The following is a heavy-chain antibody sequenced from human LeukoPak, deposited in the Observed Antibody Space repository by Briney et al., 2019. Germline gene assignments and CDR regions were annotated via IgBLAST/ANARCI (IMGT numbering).Heavy chain of an antibody. J-gene: IGHJ5*02. D-gene: IGHD3-10*01. V-gene: IGHV4-59*01. CDR2: IYYSGST. Sequence: TASETLSLTCTVSGGSISSYYWSWIRQPPGKGLEWIGYIYYSGSTNYNPSLKSRVTISVDTSKNQFSLKLSSVTAADTAVYYCARDSGSGSYIDWFDPWGQGTLVTVSS. CDR3: ARDSGSGSYIDWFDP. CDR1: GGSISSYY.